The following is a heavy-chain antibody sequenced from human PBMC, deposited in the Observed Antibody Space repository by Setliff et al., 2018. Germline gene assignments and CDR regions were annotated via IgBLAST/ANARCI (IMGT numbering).Heavy chain of an antibody. D-gene: IGHD3-3*01. CDR3: ARVDNFWSGPIDY. CDR1: GDSISSSSYY. Sequence: SETLSLTCTVSGDSISSSSYYWGWIRQPPGKGLEWIGSISNSGGTYYNPSLKSRVTISVDTSKNQFSLKLSSVTAADTAVYYCARVDNFWSGPIDYWGQGTLVTVSS. J-gene: IGHJ4*02. V-gene: IGHV4-39*01. CDR2: ISNSGGT.